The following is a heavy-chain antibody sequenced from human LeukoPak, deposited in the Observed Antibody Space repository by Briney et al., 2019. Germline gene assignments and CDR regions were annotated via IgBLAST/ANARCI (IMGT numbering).Heavy chain of an antibody. V-gene: IGHV3-23*01. Sequence: PGGSLRLSCAASGFTFSSYAMSWVRQAPGKGLEWVSAISGSGGSTYYADSVKGRFTISRDNSKNTLYLQMNSLRAVDTAVYYCAKVLRYFDWLEDGMDVWGQGTTVTVSS. D-gene: IGHD3-9*01. J-gene: IGHJ6*02. CDR3: AKVLRYFDWLEDGMDV. CDR1: GFTFSSYA. CDR2: ISGSGGST.